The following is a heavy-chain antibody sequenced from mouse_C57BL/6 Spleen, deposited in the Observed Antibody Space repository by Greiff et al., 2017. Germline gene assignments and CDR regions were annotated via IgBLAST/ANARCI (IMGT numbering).Heavy chain of an antibody. D-gene: IGHD5-2*01. Sequence: VQLLESGAELVKPGASVKISCKASGYAFTSYWMNWVKQRPGQGLEWIGQIYPGDGDTNYNGKFKGKATLTADKSSSTAYMQLSSLTSEDSAEYFCAKRNTEYYFDYWGQGNTLTVSS. J-gene: IGHJ2*01. CDR3: AKRNTEYYFDY. CDR1: GYAFTSYW. CDR2: IYPGDGDT. V-gene: IGHV1-80*01.